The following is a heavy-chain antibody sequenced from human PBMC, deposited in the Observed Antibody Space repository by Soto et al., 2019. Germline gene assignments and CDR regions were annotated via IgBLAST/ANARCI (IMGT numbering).Heavy chain of an antibody. CDR2: IWSAGFT. CDR3: ARELPPDL. CDR1: WFTVSSKY. V-gene: IGHV3-53*01. J-gene: IGHJ5*02. D-gene: IGHD2-15*01. Sequence: PGGSLRLSCAASWFTVSSKYMTWVRQALGKGLEWVSIIWSAGFTYYADSVKGRFTISRDNSKDTVYLQMNSLRIEDSAVYYCARELPPDLWGQGTLVTVSS.